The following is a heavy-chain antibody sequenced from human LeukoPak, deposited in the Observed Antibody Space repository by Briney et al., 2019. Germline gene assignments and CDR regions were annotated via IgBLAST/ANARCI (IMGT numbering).Heavy chain of an antibody. J-gene: IGHJ4*02. D-gene: IGHD6-6*01. CDR3: ARGRKRQLVRGYFDY. V-gene: IGHV4-59*12. Sequence: SSETLSLTCTVSGGSISSYYWSWIRQTPGKGLEWLGYIYYSGSTNFNPSLKGRVTISVDTSKNQFSLKLSSVTAADTAVYYCARGRKRQLVRGYFDYWGQGTLVTVSS. CDR2: IYYSGST. CDR1: GGSISSYY.